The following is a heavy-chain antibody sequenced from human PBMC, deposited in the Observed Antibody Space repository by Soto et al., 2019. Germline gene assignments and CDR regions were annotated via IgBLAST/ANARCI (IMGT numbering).Heavy chain of an antibody. J-gene: IGHJ4*02. V-gene: IGHV1-69*13. D-gene: IGHD5-18*01. CDR1: GGTFSSYA. CDR3: AMDTAMDYYFDY. Sequence: VASLKVSCKASGGTFSSYAISWVRQAPGQGLEWMGGIIPIFGTANYAQKFQGRVTITADESTSTAYMELSSLRSEDTAVYYCAMDTAMDYYFDYWGQGTLVTVSS. CDR2: IIPIFGTA.